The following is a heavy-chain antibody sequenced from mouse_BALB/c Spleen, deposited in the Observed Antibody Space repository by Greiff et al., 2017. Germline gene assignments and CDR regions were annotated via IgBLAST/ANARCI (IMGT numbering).Heavy chain of an antibody. CDR3: ASYYRSWFAY. CDR2: IWAGGST. V-gene: IGHV2-9*02. J-gene: IGHJ3*01. CDR1: GFSLTSYG. Sequence: VMLVESGPGLVAPSQSLSITCTVSGFSLTSYGVHWVRQPPGKGLEWLGVIWAGGSTNYNSALMSRLSISKDHSKSQVFLKMNSLQTDDTAMYYCASYYRSWFAYWGQGTLVTVSA. D-gene: IGHD2-14*01.